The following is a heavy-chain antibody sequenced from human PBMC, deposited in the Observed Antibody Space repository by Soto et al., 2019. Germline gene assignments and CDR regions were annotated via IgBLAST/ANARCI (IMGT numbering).Heavy chain of an antibody. V-gene: IGHV3-43*01. CDR1: GFTFDDYT. Sequence: EVQLVESGGVVVQPGGSLRLSCAASGFTFDDYTMHWVRQAPGKGLEWVSLISWDGGSTYYADSVKGRFTISRDNSKNSLYLQMNSLRTEDTALYYCAKDESSWYGMDVWGQGTTVTVSS. D-gene: IGHD6-13*01. CDR3: AKDESSWYGMDV. J-gene: IGHJ6*02. CDR2: ISWDGGST.